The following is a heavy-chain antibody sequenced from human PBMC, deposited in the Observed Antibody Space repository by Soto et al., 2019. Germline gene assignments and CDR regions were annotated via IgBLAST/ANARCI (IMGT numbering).Heavy chain of an antibody. D-gene: IGHD6-19*01. Sequence: GSLLLPCAASGFTFSSYSMNWVRQAPGKGLEWVSSISSSSSYIYYADSVKGRFTISRDNAKNSLYLQMNSLRAEDTAVYYCARRVDSSGWTARYYGMDVWGQGTKVTVYS. J-gene: IGHJ6*02. CDR3: ARRVDSSGWTARYYGMDV. V-gene: IGHV3-21*01. CDR2: ISSSSSYI. CDR1: GFTFSSYS.